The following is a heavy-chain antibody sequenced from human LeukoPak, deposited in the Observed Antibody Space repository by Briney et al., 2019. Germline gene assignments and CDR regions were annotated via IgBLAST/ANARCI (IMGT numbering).Heavy chain of an antibody. D-gene: IGHD4-17*01. Sequence: GALRLSCAASGFTFSSYAMSWVRQAPGKGLEWVSAISGSGGSTYYADSVKGRFTISRDNSKNTLYLQMNSLRAEDTAVYYCAKGRVNDYGDYVGYWGQGTLVTVSS. J-gene: IGHJ4*02. CDR1: GFTFSSYA. V-gene: IGHV3-23*01. CDR2: ISGSGGST. CDR3: AKGRVNDYGDYVGY.